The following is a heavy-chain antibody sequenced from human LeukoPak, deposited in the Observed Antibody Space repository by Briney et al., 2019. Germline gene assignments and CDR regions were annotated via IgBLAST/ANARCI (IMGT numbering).Heavy chain of an antibody. CDR3: ARDVGGDYYFDY. J-gene: IGHJ4*02. CDR1: GYSISSGDY. V-gene: IGHV4-38-2*02. D-gene: IGHD4-17*01. Sequence: PSETLSLTCAVSGYSISSGDYWGWIRQPPGKGLEWIGSIYHSGSTYYNPSLKSRVTISVDTSKNQFSLKLSSVTAADTAVYYCARDVGGDYYFDYWGQGTLVTVSS. CDR2: IYHSGST.